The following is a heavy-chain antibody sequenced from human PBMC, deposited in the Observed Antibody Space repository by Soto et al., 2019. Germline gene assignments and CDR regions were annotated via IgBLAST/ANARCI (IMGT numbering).Heavy chain of an antibody. J-gene: IGHJ6*02. D-gene: IGHD6-25*01. CDR1: GGIFSSYA. V-gene: IGHV1-69*13. CDR3: AREYVNNGYTMDV. CDR2: IIPIFGTT. Sequence: SVKVSCKASGGIFSSYAISWVRQAPGQGLEWMGGIIPIFGTTNYAQKFQGRVAITADESTSTAFMEVSSLRSEDTAVYYCAREYVNNGYTMDVWGQGTTVTVSS.